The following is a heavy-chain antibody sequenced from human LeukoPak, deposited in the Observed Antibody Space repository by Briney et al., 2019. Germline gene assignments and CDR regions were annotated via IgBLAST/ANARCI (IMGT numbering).Heavy chain of an antibody. CDR2: ISSNGGST. CDR3: ARDYDFWSGHSEGAFDI. D-gene: IGHD3-3*01. J-gene: IGHJ3*02. CDR1: GFTFSSYA. V-gene: IGHV3-64*04. Sequence: GGSLRLSCSASGFTFSSYAMHWVRQAPGKGLEYVSAISSNGGSTYYADSVKGRFTISRDNAKNSLYLQMNSLRAEDTAVYYCARDYDFWSGHSEGAFDIWGQGTMVTVSS.